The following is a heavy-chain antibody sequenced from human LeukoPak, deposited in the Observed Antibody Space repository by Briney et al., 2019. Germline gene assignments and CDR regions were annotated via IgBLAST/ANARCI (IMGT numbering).Heavy chain of an antibody. D-gene: IGHD2-8*02. J-gene: IGHJ6*02. Sequence: SETLSLTCTVSGGSISSYYWSWIRQPPGKGLEWIGEINHSGSTNYNPSLKSRVTISVDTSKNQFSLKLSSVTAADTAVYYCASSTGGDGMDVWGQGTTVTVSS. CDR3: ASSTGGDGMDV. V-gene: IGHV4-34*01. CDR2: INHSGST. CDR1: GGSISSYY.